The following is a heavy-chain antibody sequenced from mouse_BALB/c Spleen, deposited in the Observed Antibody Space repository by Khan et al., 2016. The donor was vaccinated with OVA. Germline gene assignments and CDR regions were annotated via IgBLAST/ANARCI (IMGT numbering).Heavy chain of an antibody. V-gene: IGHV1S56*01. D-gene: IGHD1-1*01. CDR3: ARSDYGSHWYFDV. Sequence: VQLQQSGPELVKPGASVKMSCKASAYTFISYYIHWVKQRPGQGLEWIGWIYPVDGRTKYNEKFKGKTTLTADKSSSTAYMLLSRLTSEDSAIYFCARSDYGSHWYFDVWGAGTTVTVSS. CDR1: AYTFISYY. CDR2: IYPVDGRT. J-gene: IGHJ1*01.